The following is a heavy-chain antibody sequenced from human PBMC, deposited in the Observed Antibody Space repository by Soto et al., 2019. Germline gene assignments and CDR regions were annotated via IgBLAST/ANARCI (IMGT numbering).Heavy chain of an antibody. CDR1: GFTLRNFY. V-gene: IGHV3-11*05. D-gene: IGHD6-19*01. J-gene: IGHJ4*02. CDR2: ISSSGDYA. CDR3: VRDRGAVAGQCFDY. Sequence: QVELVESGGGLVKPGGSLRLSCEASGFTLRNFYMSWIRQAPGKGLEWLSYISSSGDYANYADSVKGRFTISRDNAKNYLYMHVNSLRAEDTAMYYCVRDRGAVAGQCFDYWGQGTLVTVSS.